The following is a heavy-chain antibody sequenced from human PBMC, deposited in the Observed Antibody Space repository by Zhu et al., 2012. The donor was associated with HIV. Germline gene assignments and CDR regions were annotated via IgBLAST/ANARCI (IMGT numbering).Heavy chain of an antibody. CDR3: ARAEFVHWFDP. Sequence: QVQLQESGPGLVKPSETLSLTCTVSGGSISSYYWSWIRQPPGKGLEWIGYIYTSGSTNYNPSLKSRVTISVDTSKNQFSLKLSSVTAADTAVYYCARAEFVHWFDPWGQGTLGHRLL. D-gene: IGHD3-10*02. CDR1: GGSISSYY. V-gene: IGHV4-4*09. CDR2: IYTSGST. J-gene: IGHJ5*02.